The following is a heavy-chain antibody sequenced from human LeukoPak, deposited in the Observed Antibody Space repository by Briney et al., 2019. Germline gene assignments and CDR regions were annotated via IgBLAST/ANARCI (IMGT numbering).Heavy chain of an antibody. D-gene: IGHD6-6*01. V-gene: IGHV3-7*01. CDR2: IKQDGSEK. CDR1: GFTFSNYW. CDR3: ATYSTSSGSFEY. Sequence: GGSLRLSCAASGFTFSNYWMIWVRQTPGKGLEWVGNIKQDGSEKYYVDSVKGRFTISRDNAENSLYLQMNNLRAGDTAVYYCATYSTSSGSFEYWGQGTLVTVPS. J-gene: IGHJ4*02.